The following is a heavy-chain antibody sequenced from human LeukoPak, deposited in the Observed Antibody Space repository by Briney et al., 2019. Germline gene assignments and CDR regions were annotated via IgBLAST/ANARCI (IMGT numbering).Heavy chain of an antibody. V-gene: IGHV1-69*13. CDR1: GGTFSSYA. D-gene: IGHD3-10*01. J-gene: IGHJ5*02. CDR2: IIPIFGTA. Sequence: SVKVSCKASGGTFSSYAISWVRQAPGQGLEWMGGIIPIFGTANYAQKFQGRVTITADESTSTAYMELSSLRSEDTAVYYCARDYYGSGSYYEGPFDPWGQGTLVTVPS. CDR3: ARDYYGSGSYYEGPFDP.